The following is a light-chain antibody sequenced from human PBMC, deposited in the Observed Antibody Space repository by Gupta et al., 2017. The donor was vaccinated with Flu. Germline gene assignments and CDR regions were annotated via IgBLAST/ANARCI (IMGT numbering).Light chain of an antibody. Sequence: EIVLTQSPDTLCLSPGDRATLSCRASLSVPGSKVAWYQQKPGQAPKLLISGASRRTTGIPDRISGSGSGTGFSLTISRLKPEDSAVYYCQQEGGAPFTFGQGTKLEI. CDR2: GAS. J-gene: IGKJ2*01. CDR1: LSVPGSK. V-gene: IGKV3-20*01. CDR3: QQEGGAPFT.